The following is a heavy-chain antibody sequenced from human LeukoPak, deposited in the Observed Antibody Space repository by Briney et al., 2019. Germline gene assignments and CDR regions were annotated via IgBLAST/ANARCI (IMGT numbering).Heavy chain of an antibody. V-gene: IGHV3-21*01. Sequence: GGSLRLSCVASGFTFSNYNMNWVRQAPGKGLEWVSYISSSGTYIYYADSVRGRFTISRDNAKKSLDLQMNSLRADDTALYYCAREDDYDNSGYYFDYWGQGTLVTVSS. D-gene: IGHD3-22*01. CDR2: ISSSGTYI. CDR3: AREDDYDNSGYYFDY. J-gene: IGHJ4*02. CDR1: GFTFSNYN.